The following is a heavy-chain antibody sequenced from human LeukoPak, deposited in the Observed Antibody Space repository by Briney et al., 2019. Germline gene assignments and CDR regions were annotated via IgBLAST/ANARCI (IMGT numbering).Heavy chain of an antibody. D-gene: IGHD1-26*01. CDR3: VRDGLVGPTKSHYGLDV. J-gene: IGHJ6*02. Sequence: SGGSLRLSCVASGFTFSSDGMHWVRQAPGKGLEWVAMIWYDGTHKYYADSVKGRFTISRDNSKDTLYLQMNSLRAGDTGLYYCVRDGLVGPTKSHYGLDVWGQGTTVTVSS. CDR1: GFTFSSDG. CDR2: IWYDGTHK. V-gene: IGHV3-33*01.